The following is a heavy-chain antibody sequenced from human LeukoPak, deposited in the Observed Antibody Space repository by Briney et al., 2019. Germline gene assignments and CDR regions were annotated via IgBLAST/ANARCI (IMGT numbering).Heavy chain of an antibody. CDR1: GYTFTSYA. D-gene: IGHD4-23*01. CDR2: IIPIFGTA. J-gene: IGHJ4*02. CDR3: ARGIGAGGNSPYFDY. Sequence: GASVTVSFKASGYTFTSYAISWVRQAPGQGLEWMGGIIPIFGTANYAQKFQGRVTITTDESTSTAYMELSSLRSEDTAVYYCARGIGAGGNSPYFDYWGQGTLVTVSS. V-gene: IGHV1-69*05.